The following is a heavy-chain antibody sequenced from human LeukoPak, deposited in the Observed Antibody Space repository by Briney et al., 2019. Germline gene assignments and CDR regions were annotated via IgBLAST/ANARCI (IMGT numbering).Heavy chain of an antibody. V-gene: IGHV1-2*02. CDR2: INPNSGGT. CDR1: GYTFTGYY. CDR3: ARVKINWNDGENWFDP. D-gene: IGHD1-20*01. Sequence: ASVKVSCKASGYTFTGYYMHWVRQAPGQGLEWMGWINPNSGGTIYAQKFQGRVTMTEDTSTDTAYMELSSLRSEDTAVYYCARVKINWNDGENWFDPWGQGTLVTVSS. J-gene: IGHJ5*02.